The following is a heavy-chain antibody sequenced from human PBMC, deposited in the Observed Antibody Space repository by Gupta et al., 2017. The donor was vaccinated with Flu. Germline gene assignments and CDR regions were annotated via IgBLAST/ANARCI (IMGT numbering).Heavy chain of an antibody. J-gene: IGHJ6*02. CDR1: GYTFTSYD. V-gene: IGHV1-8*01. CDR3: ARIIAVAGTLYYYYYGMDV. CDR2: MNPNSGNT. D-gene: IGHD6-19*01. Sequence: QVQLVQSGADVKKHGASVTVSCNASGYTFTSYDINWVRQATGQGLEWMGWMNPNSGNTGYAQKFQGRVTMTRNTSISTAYMELSSLRSEDTAVYYCARIIAVAGTLYYYYYGMDVWGQGTTVTVSS.